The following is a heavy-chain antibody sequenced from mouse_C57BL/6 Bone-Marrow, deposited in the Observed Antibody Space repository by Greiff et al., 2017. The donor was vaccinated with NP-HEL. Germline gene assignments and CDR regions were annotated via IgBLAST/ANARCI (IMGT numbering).Heavy chain of an antibody. V-gene: IGHV1-61*01. CDR1: GYTFTSYW. CDR3: RITTVVELTGYFDV. CDR2: IYPSDSET. D-gene: IGHD1-1*01. J-gene: IGHJ1*03. Sequence: QVQLKQPGAELVRPGSSVKLSCKASGYTFTSYWMDWVKQRPGPGLEWIGNIYPSDSETHYNQKFKDNATLTVDKSSSTAYMQLSSLTSEDSAVYYCRITTVVELTGYFDVWGTGTTVTVSS.